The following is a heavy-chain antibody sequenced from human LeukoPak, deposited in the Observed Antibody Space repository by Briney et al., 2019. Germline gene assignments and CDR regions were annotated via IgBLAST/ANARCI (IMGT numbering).Heavy chain of an antibody. J-gene: IGHJ4*02. Sequence: SETLSLTCTVSGGSISSSSYYWGWIRQPPGKGLEWIGSIYYSGSTYYNPFLKSRVTITVDTSKNQFSLKLSSVTAADTAVYYCARHRRFGVVIIDYWGQGTLVTVSS. V-gene: IGHV4-39*01. CDR2: IYYSGST. CDR1: GGSISSSSYY. CDR3: ARHRRFGVVIIDY. D-gene: IGHD3-3*01.